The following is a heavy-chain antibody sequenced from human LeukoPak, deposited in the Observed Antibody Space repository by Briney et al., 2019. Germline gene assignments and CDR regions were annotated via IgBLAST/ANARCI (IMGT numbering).Heavy chain of an antibody. V-gene: IGHV1-2*06. D-gene: IGHD2-8*02. Sequence: ASVKVSCKASGYTFTGYYMHWVRQAPGQGLEWMGRISPSSGGADYAQKFQGRVTMTRDTSIITVYMELSRLRSDDTAVYYCARGYFSGFGYWGQGTLVTVSS. CDR3: ARGYFSGFGY. CDR1: GYTFTGYY. J-gene: IGHJ4*02. CDR2: ISPSSGGA.